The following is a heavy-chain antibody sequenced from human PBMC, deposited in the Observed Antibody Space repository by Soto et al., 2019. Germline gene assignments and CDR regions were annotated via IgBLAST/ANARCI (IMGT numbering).Heavy chain of an antibody. J-gene: IGHJ6*02. V-gene: IGHV1-69*13. CDR1: GGTFSSYA. D-gene: IGHD4-4*01. CDR3: ASSPTTRYYYYYGMDV. CDR2: IIPIFGTA. Sequence: GASVKVSCKASGGTFSSYAISWVRQAPGQGLEWMGGIIPIFGTANYTQKFQGRVTITADESTSTAYMELSSLRSEDTAVYYCASSPTTRYYYYYGMDVWGQGTTVTVSS.